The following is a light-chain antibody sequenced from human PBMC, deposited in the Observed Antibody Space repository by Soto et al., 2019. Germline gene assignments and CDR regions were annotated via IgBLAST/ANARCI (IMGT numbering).Light chain of an antibody. V-gene: IGLV2-23*03. CDR3: CSYAGNRTFV. CDR2: EGS. Sequence: QSVLTQPASVSGSPGQSITISCTATSSDFGIYDLVSWYQQYPGKAPKVIIFEGSKRPSGVSDRFSGSTSGNTASLTISGLQAEDEADYHCCSYAGNRTFVFGGGTQLTVL. CDR1: SSDFGIYDL. J-gene: IGLJ7*01.